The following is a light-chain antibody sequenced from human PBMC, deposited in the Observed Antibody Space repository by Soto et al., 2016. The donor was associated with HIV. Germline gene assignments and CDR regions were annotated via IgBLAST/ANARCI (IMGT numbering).Light chain of an antibody. V-gene: IGLV3-21*01. CDR2: DDS. J-gene: IGLJ3*02. CDR1: NIGRKS. Sequence: SYVLTQPPSVSVAPGKTARINCGGNNIGRKSVHWYQQRPGQAPVLVIYDDSDRPSGIPERFSGSNPGNTATLTISRAEAGDEADYYCQVWETSDLPNWVFGGGTKLTIL. CDR3: QVWETSDLPNWV.